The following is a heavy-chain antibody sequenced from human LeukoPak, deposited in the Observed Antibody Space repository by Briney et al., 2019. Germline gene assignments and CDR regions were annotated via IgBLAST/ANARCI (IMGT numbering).Heavy chain of an antibody. V-gene: IGHV3-30-3*01. D-gene: IGHD1-26*01. CDR1: GFTFNDYA. CDR3: AKDLVGATDY. Sequence: PGGSLRLSCVASGFTFNDYAMYWVRQTPGKGLEWVTLISYDGHDKSYADSVRGRFTISRDNSKNTLYLQMNSLRAEDTAVYYCAKDLVGATDYWGQGTLVTVSS. J-gene: IGHJ4*02. CDR2: ISYDGHDK.